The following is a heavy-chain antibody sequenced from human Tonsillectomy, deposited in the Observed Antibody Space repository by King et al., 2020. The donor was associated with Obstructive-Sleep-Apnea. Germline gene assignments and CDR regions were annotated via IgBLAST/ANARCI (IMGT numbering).Heavy chain of an antibody. CDR3: VSLTEEEAIIDY. D-gene: IGHD7-27*01. CDR1: GGSISSGDYY. J-gene: IGHJ4*02. Sequence: VQLQESGPGLVKPSQTLSLTCTVSGGSISSGDYYWSWIRQPPGKGLEWIGYIYYSGTTYYNPSLNSRITMSVDTSKNQFSLKLNSVTAADTAVYYCVSLTEEEAIIDYWGQGTLVTVSS. CDR2: IYYSGTT. V-gene: IGHV4-30-4*01.